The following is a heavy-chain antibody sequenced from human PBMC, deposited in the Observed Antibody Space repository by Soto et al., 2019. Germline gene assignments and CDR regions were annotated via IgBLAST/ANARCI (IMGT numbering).Heavy chain of an antibody. V-gene: IGHV3-33*01. J-gene: IGHJ6*02. Sequence: QVQLVESGGGVVQPGRSLRLSCAASGFTFSSYGMHWVRQAPGKGLEWVAVIWYDGSNKYYADSVKGRLTISRDNSKNTLYLQMNSLRAEDTAVDYCARDPRYCSGGSCYSEYSYYGMDGWGQGTTVTVSS. CDR1: GFTFSSYG. CDR2: IWYDGSNK. D-gene: IGHD2-15*01. CDR3: ARDPRYCSGGSCYSEYSYYGMDG.